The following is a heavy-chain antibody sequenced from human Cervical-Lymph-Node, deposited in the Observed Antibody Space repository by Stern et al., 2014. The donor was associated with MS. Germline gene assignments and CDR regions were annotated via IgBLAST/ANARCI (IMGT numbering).Heavy chain of an antibody. D-gene: IGHD1-26*01. J-gene: IGHJ4*02. CDR1: GFTFTSFG. V-gene: IGHV3-30*03. CDR2: ISHDGITR. Sequence: VQLVESGGGVVQPGKSLRLSCIFSGFTFTSFGMHWVRQAPGKGLEWVALISHDGITRDYAASVKGRLTISRDNSKNTLYLQMNNLRQDDTAVYYCPAMGATFAFWGRGTQVTVSS. CDR3: PAMGATFAF.